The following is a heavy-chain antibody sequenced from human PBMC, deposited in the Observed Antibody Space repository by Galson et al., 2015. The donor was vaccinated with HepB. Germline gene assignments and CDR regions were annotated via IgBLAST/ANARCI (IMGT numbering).Heavy chain of an antibody. V-gene: IGHV4-39*01. CDR2: ISYSGST. D-gene: IGHD1-26*01. Sequence: LSLTCTVSGDSISSSSYYWGWIRQPPGKGLEWIGSISYSGSTYYNPSLESRVTIFVDTSKSQFSLRLSSVTAADTAVFYCARQEIVEVTGRYFRHWGQGTLVTVSS. J-gene: IGHJ1*01. CDR1: GDSISSSSYY. CDR3: ARQEIVEVTGRYFRH.